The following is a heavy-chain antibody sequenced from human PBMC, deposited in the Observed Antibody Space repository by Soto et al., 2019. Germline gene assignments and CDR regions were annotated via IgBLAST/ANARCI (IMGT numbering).Heavy chain of an antibody. CDR1: GGTFSSYA. CDR3: AREMGYCSSTSCYRDYYYYGMDV. CDR2: IIPIFGTA. V-gene: IGHV1-69*13. Sequence: SVKVSCKASGGTFSSYAISWVRQAPGQGLEWMGGIIPIFGTANYAQKFQGRVTITADESTSTAYMELSSLRSEDTAVYYCAREMGYCSSTSCYRDYYYYGMDVWG. D-gene: IGHD2-2*01. J-gene: IGHJ6*02.